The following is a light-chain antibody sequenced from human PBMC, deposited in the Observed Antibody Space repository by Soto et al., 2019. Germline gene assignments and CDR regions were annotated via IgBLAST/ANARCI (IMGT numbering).Light chain of an antibody. CDR3: MQHSHWPHT. CDR2: DIS. J-gene: IGKJ2*01. CDR1: QTLVHSDGNTY. V-gene: IGKV2-30*02. Sequence: DVVMTQSPLSLPVTLGQPASISCRSSQTLVHSDGNTYLNWFQQRPGQSPRRLIFDISNRDSGVTDRFNGSGSGTDFTLKISRVEAEDVGLYYCMQHSHWPHTFGQGTKLEIK.